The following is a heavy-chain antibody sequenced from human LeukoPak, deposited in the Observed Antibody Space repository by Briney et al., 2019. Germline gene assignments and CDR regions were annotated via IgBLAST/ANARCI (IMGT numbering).Heavy chain of an antibody. Sequence: PSETLSLTCTVSGGSISSSTYYCVWICQPPGKGLEWIGSIYYSGSTYYNPSLKSRVTISGDTSKNQFSLKLNSVTAADTAVYYCARLQYCTDGVCSSAFDIWGQGTMVTVSS. CDR1: GGSISSSTYY. V-gene: IGHV4-39*01. J-gene: IGHJ3*02. D-gene: IGHD2-8*01. CDR3: ARLQYCTDGVCSSAFDI. CDR2: IYYSGST.